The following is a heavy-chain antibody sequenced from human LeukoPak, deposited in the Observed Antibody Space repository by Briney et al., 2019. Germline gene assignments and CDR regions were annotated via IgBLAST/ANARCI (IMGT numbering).Heavy chain of an antibody. Sequence: GESLKISCKASGYTFTGYYMHWVRQAPGQGLEWMGWINPNSGGTNYAQKFQGRVTMTRDTSISTAYMELSRLRSDDTAVYYCARVGTVDTAMVTLFGDLYYFDYWGQGTLVTVSS. CDR1: GYTFTGYY. J-gene: IGHJ4*02. CDR3: ARVGTVDTAMVTLFGDLYYFDY. CDR2: INPNSGGT. D-gene: IGHD5-18*01. V-gene: IGHV1-2*02.